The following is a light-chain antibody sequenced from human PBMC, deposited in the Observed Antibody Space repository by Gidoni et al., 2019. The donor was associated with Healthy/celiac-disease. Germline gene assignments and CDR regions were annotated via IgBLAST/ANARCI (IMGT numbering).Light chain of an antibody. J-gene: IGKJ1*01. Sequence: EILITQSPATLSVSPGERATLSCRASQSVSSNLVWYQQKPGQAPRLLIHGASTRPTCIPARFSGSGSGTEFTLTISSLQSEDFAVYYCQQYNNWPPWTFGQGTKVEIK. CDR1: QSVSSN. CDR2: GAS. CDR3: QQYNNWPPWT. V-gene: IGKV3-15*01.